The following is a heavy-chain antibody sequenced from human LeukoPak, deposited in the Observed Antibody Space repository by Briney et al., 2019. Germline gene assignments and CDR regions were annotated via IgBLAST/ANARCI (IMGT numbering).Heavy chain of an antibody. J-gene: IGHJ4*01. CDR2: IKQDGSEK. Sequence: GGSLRLSCAASGFTFTNNFMSWVRQVPGKGLEWVANIKQDGSEKTYADSVRGRFTIFRDNAKDSVYLQMNSLRAEDSAIYYCAREGFYFFDFWGQGTLVTVSS. CDR1: GFTFTNNF. CDR3: AREGFYFFDF. V-gene: IGHV3-7*01.